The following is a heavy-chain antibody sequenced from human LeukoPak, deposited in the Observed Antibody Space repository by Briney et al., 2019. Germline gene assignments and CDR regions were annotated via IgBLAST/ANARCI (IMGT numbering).Heavy chain of an antibody. J-gene: IGHJ5*02. CDR3: ARDKVAVDGPRFDP. Sequence: KPSETLSLTCTVSGGSISSHYWTWIRQPPGKGLEWIGYISYSGSTNYNPSLKSRVTMSVDTSKNHFSLKLTSVTAADTAVYYCARDKVAVDGPRFDPWGQGTLVTVSS. CDR1: GGSISSHY. D-gene: IGHD6-19*01. V-gene: IGHV4-59*11. CDR2: ISYSGST.